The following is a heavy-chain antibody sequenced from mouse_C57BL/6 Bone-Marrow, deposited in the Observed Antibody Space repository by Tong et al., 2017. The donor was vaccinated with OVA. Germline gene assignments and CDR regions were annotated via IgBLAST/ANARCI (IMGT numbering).Heavy chain of an antibody. CDR2: INSDGGST. V-gene: IGHV5-2*01. CDR1: EYEFPSHD. J-gene: IGHJ3*01. Sequence: EVQLQESGGGLVQPGESLKLSCESTEYEFPSHDMSWVRQTPEKRLELVAAINSDGGSTYYPDTMERRFIISRDNTKKTLYLQMSSLRSDDTALYYCAGRYDYDGFAYWGQGTLVTVSA. D-gene: IGHD2-4*01. CDR3: AGRYDYDGFAY.